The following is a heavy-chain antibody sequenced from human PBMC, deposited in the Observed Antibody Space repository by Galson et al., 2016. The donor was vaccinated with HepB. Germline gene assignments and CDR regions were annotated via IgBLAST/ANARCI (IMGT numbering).Heavy chain of an antibody. CDR1: GGSMSSYY. V-gene: IGHV4-59*01. J-gene: IGHJ6*02. CDR2: IYYTGST. D-gene: IGHD4-11*01. CDR3: ARVRLLYSNYGVDV. Sequence: LSLTCTVSGGSMSSYYWSWIRQPPGKGLEWIGYIYYTGSTNYNPSLQSRVTISLDTSQNQFSLKLSSVTAADTALYYCARVRLLYSNYGVDVWGQGTTVAVSS.